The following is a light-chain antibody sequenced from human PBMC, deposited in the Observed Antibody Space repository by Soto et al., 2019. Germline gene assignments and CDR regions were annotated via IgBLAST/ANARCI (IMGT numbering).Light chain of an antibody. CDR2: DAS. J-gene: IGKJ4*01. Sequence: EIVLTQSPGTLSLSPGEIATLSCRASQSVSSYLAWYQQKPGQAPRLLIYDASNRATGIPARFSGSGSGTDFTLTLSSLEPEDFAVYYCQQRSNWPLTCGGGTKVDIK. CDR3: QQRSNWPLT. V-gene: IGKV3-11*01. CDR1: QSVSSY.